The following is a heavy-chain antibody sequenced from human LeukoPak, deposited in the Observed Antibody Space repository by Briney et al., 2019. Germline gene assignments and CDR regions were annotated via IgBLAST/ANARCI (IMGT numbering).Heavy chain of an antibody. D-gene: IGHD5-18*01. Sequence: GGSLRLSCAASGFTFDDYAMHWVRQAPGKGLEWVSGISWNSGTIGYADSVKGRFTISRDNAKNSLYLQMNSLRAEDTALYYCVKVRGHSYGYFDYWGQGTLVTVSS. V-gene: IGHV3-9*01. CDR1: GFTFDDYA. J-gene: IGHJ4*02. CDR2: ISWNSGTI. CDR3: VKVRGHSYGYFDY.